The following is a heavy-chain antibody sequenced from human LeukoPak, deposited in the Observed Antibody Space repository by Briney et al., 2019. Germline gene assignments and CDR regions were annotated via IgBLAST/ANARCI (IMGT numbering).Heavy chain of an antibody. CDR2: ISYDGSNK. Sequence: PGGSLRLSCAASGFTFSSYAMHWVRQAPGKGLKWVAVISYDGSNKYYADSVKGRFTISRDNSKNTLYLQMNSPRAEDTAVYYCARVKDCSSTSCYNFDYWGQGTLVTVSS. D-gene: IGHD2-2*01. CDR3: ARVKDCSSTSCYNFDY. CDR1: GFTFSSYA. J-gene: IGHJ4*02. V-gene: IGHV3-30*04.